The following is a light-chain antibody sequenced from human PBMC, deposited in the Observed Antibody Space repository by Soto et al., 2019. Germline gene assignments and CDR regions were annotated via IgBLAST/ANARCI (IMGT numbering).Light chain of an antibody. CDR3: QQRSNWPPYT. CDR1: QSVSSY. V-gene: IGKV3-11*01. CDR2: DAS. J-gene: IGKJ2*01. Sequence: EIVLTQSPATLSLSPGGRATLSCRASQSVSSYLAWYQQKPGQAPRLLIYDASNRATGIPARFSGSGSGTDFTLTISSLEPEDFAVYYCQQRSNWPPYTFGQGTKLDIK.